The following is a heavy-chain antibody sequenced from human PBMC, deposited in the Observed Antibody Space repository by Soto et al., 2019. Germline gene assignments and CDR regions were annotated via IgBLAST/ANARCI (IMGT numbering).Heavy chain of an antibody. J-gene: IGHJ4*02. CDR1: GGSISTYD. V-gene: IGHV4-59*01. CDR3: ARVVTATSHYFDY. D-gene: IGHD2-21*02. Sequence: PSETLSLTCTVSGGSISTYDWSWIRQSPGKGLEWIGCIYHTGSTKYNPSLKSRVTISVDMSKNQFSLKLSSVTAADTAVYYCARVVTATSHYFDYWGQGALVTVSS. CDR2: IYHTGST.